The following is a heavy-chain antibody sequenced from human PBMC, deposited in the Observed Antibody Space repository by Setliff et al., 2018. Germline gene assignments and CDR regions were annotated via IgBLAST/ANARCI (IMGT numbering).Heavy chain of an antibody. CDR3: ARIGPSNWGIRGYNWLDP. CDR2: IFHSGST. Sequence: SETLSLTCGVSGYSISSGHFWGWIRQPPGKGLEWLGNIFHSGSTYYNPTLNSRVTMSVDTSKNQFSLKLSSVTAADTAMYYCARIGPSNWGIRGYNWLDPWGQGTLVTVSS. CDR1: GYSISSGHF. J-gene: IGHJ5*02. D-gene: IGHD6-13*01. V-gene: IGHV4-38-2*01.